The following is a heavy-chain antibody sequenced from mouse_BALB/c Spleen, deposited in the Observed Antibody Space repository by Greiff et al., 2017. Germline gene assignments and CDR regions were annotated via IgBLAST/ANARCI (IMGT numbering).Heavy chain of an antibody. CDR2: INSNGGST. CDR1: GFTFSSYG. V-gene: IGHV5-6-3*01. D-gene: IGHD1-2*01. J-gene: IGHJ1*01. Sequence: EVKVVESGGGLVQPGGSLKLSCAASGFTFSSYGMSWVRQTPDKRLELVATINSNGGSTYYPDSVKGRFTISRDNAKNTLYLQMSSLKSEDTAMYYCARDRTTAPQVWGAGTTVTVSS. CDR3: ARDRTTAPQV.